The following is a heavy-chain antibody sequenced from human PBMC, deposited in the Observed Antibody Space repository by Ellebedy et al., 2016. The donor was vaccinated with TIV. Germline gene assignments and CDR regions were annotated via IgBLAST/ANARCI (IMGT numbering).Heavy chain of an antibody. CDR3: ARSSRSSSQSDYYYGMDV. CDR1: GYTFTGYY. V-gene: IGHV1-46*01. D-gene: IGHD6-6*01. Sequence: ASVKVSCKASGYTFTGYYMHWVRQAPGQGLEWMGIINPSGGSTSYAQKFQGRVTMTRDTSTSTVYMELSSLRSEDTAVYYCARSSRSSSQSDYYYGMDVWGQGTTVTVSS. J-gene: IGHJ6*02. CDR2: INPSGGST.